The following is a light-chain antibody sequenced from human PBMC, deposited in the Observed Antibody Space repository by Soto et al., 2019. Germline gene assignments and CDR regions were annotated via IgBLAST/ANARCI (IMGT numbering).Light chain of an antibody. Sequence: IVLAQSPTTLSVSPGERATLSCRARESVSTNVAWYQQKPGQAPRLLIYRASTRATGIPARFSGSGSGTEFTLTISSLQPDDFATYYCQQYNDYSATFGQGTKVDIK. CDR1: ESVSTN. V-gene: IGKV3-15*01. J-gene: IGKJ1*01. CDR3: QQYNDYSAT. CDR2: RAS.